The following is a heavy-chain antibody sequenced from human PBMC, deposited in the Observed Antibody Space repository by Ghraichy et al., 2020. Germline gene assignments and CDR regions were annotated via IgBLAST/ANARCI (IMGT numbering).Heavy chain of an antibody. D-gene: IGHD3-10*01. J-gene: IGHJ2*01. CDR2: IKQDGSEK. CDR3: ARSGTMVRGVIFRRTLYFDL. CDR1: GFTFSSYW. V-gene: IGHV3-7*01. Sequence: GGSLRLSCAASGFTFSSYWMSWVRQAPGKGLEWVANIKQDGSEKYYVDSVKGRFTISRDNAKNSLYLQMNSLRAEDTAVYYCARSGTMVRGVIFRRTLYFDLWGRGTLVTVSS.